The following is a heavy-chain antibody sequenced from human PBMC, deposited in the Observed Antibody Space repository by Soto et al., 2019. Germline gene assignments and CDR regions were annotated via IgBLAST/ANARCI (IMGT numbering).Heavy chain of an antibody. CDR1: GGSISSSSYY. CDR3: QRAAVNTDYYYGMDV. Sequence: SETLSLTCTVCGGSISSSSYYWGWIRQPPGKGLEWIGSIYYSGSTYYKPSLKSRVTISVDTSKNQFSLKLSSVTAADTAVYYCQRAAVNTDYYYGMDVWGQGTTVTVSS. CDR2: IYYSGST. V-gene: IGHV4-39*01. J-gene: IGHJ6*02. D-gene: IGHD3-22*01.